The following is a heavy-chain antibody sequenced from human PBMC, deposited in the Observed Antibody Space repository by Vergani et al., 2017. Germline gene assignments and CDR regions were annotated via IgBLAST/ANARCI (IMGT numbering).Heavy chain of an antibody. D-gene: IGHD2-15*01. J-gene: IGHJ6*02. CDR2: IIPILGIA. CDR1: GYTLTDYW. Sequence: VQLVQSGAEVKKPGTTVKISCKVSGYTLTDYWMHWVQQAPGQGLEWMGRIIPILGIANYAQKFQGRVTITADKSTSTAYMELSSLRSEDTAVYYCARVASGYYYYGMDVWGQGTTVTVSS. V-gene: IGHV1-69*04. CDR3: ARVASGYYYYGMDV.